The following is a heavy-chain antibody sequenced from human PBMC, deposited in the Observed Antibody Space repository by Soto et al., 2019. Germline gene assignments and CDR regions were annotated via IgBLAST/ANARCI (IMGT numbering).Heavy chain of an antibody. V-gene: IGHV3-15*01. CDR2: ISGGDGGTT. Sequence: TGGSLRLSCAASGFTFSDYAMSLVRQAPGKGLEWVSAISGGDGGTTDYAAPVKGRFTISRDDSKNTLYLQMNSLKTEDTAVYYCTTDVSYGGNSFDYWGQGTLVTVSS. D-gene: IGHD4-17*01. CDR1: GFTFSDYA. J-gene: IGHJ4*02. CDR3: TTDVSYGGNSFDY.